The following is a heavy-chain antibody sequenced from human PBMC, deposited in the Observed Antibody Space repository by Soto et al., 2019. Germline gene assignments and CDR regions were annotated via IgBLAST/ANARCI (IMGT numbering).Heavy chain of an antibody. CDR2: IGTAGDT. Sequence: HPGGSLRLSCAASGFTFSSYDMHWVRQARGKGLEWVSGIGTAGDTYYPGSVKGRFTISRENAKNSLYLQMNSLRAEDTAVYYCARGQPLTGGTYDYWGQGTLVTVSS. V-gene: IGHV3-13*01. CDR1: GFTFSSYD. D-gene: IGHD1-26*01. J-gene: IGHJ4*02. CDR3: ARGQPLTGGTYDY.